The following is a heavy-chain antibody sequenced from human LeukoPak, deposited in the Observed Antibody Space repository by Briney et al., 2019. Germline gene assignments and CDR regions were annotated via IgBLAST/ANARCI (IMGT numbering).Heavy chain of an antibody. Sequence: PGGSLRLSCAASGFTFGISWMSWVRQAPGKGLEWVSGISTSGGTTYYADSVKGRFTISRDNSKNTLYLQMNSLRAEDTAVYYCAKDNIFYGSGSYWDYWGQGTLVTVSS. CDR1: GFTFGISW. J-gene: IGHJ4*02. CDR2: ISTSGGTT. CDR3: AKDNIFYGSGSYWDY. D-gene: IGHD3-10*01. V-gene: IGHV3-23*01.